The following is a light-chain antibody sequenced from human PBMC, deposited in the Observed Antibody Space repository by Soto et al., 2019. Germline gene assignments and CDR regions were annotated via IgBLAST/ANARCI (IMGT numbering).Light chain of an antibody. Sequence: GDIVTITCRASQSITTFLAWYQQKPGKAPQILIYDASKLEPGVPSRLSGGGSGTEFTLTISSLQPDDFATYYCQQYNSYQRTFGQGTKVDI. CDR1: QSITTF. V-gene: IGKV1-5*01. CDR2: DAS. J-gene: IGKJ1*01. CDR3: QQYNSYQRT.